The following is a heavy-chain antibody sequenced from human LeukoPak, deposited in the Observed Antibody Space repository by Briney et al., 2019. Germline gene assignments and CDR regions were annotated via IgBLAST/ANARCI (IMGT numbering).Heavy chain of an antibody. D-gene: IGHD3-22*01. CDR1: GYTFTGYY. CDR2: INPNSGVT. J-gene: IGHJ4*02. CDR3: ARVPDSYDSSAYRDY. Sequence: ASVRVSSKASGYTFTGYYMHWVRQAPGQGLEWMGWINPNSGVTNYAQKFQGTVTMTRNTSTSTAYMELSRLRSDDTAVYYCARVPDSYDSSAYRDYWGQGTLVSASS. V-gene: IGHV1-2*02.